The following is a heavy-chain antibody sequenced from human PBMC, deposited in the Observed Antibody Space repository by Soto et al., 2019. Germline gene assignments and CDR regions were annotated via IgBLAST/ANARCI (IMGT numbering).Heavy chain of an antibody. V-gene: IGHV3-21*01. CDR2: ITTSSAYI. Sequence: EVQLVESGGGLVKPGGSLRLSCAASGFTFNTYDMNWVRQAPGKGLEWVSSITTSSAYIYYADSLKGRITSSRDTAKTSLFLQMNRLRAEETAVYYFVRSGTARLLRHSWFETWGQGTLVTVSS. CDR1: GFTFNTYD. J-gene: IGHJ5*02. D-gene: IGHD2-21*01. CDR3: VRSGTARLLRHSWFET.